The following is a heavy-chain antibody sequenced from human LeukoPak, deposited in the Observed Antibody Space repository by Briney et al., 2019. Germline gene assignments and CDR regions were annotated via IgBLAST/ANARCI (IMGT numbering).Heavy chain of an antibody. CDR1: GGSFSDYN. D-gene: IGHD1-26*01. CDR2: INDSGGT. CDR3: ARRWGSGSYYFDY. Sequence: SETLSLTCAVYGGSFSDYNWSWIRQAPGKGLKWIGEINDSGGTNHNPSPKSRVTISVDTSKNQFSLKLSSVTAADTAVYYCARRWGSGSYYFDYWGQGTLVTVSS. J-gene: IGHJ4*02. V-gene: IGHV4-34*01.